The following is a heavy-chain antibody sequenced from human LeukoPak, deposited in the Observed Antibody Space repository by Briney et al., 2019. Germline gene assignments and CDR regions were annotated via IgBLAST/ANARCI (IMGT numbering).Heavy chain of an antibody. CDR1: GFTFSSYS. D-gene: IGHD6-19*01. Sequence: GGSLRLSCAASGFTFSSYSMNWVRQAPGKGLEWVSSISSSSSYIYYADSVKGRFTISRDNAKNSLYLQMNSLRAEDTAVYYCARAGIAVADTHSDYWGQGTLVTVSS. CDR2: ISSSSSYI. V-gene: IGHV3-21*01. J-gene: IGHJ4*02. CDR3: ARAGIAVADTHSDY.